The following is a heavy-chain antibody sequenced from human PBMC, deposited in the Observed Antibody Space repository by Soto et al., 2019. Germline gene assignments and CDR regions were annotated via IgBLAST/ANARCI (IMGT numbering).Heavy chain of an antibody. CDR1: GGSISRYY. D-gene: IGHD5-12*01. CDR3: ATHFGGYDYFDS. Sequence: SETLSLTCTLSGGSISRYYWSWIRQPPGKGLEWIGYIYYGGNSNYNPSLKSRVTISVDTSKNQFSLKLTSVTAADTAVYYCATHFGGYDYFDSWGQGTLVTVSS. V-gene: IGHV4-59*08. J-gene: IGHJ4*02. CDR2: IYYGGNS.